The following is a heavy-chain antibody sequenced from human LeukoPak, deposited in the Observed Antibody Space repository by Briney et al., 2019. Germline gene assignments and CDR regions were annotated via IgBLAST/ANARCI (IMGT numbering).Heavy chain of an antibody. D-gene: IGHD2-2*01. CDR1: GFTFSSYA. CDR2: INAGNGNT. CDR3: ARDTGYCSSTSCYGGRDYYYGMDV. Sequence: GGSLRLSCAASGFTFSSYAMHWVRQAPGQRLEWMGWINAGNGNTKYSQKFQGRVTITRDTSASTAYMELSSLRSEDTAVYYCARDTGYCSSTSCYGGRDYYYGMDVWGQGTTVTVSS. V-gene: IGHV1-3*01. J-gene: IGHJ6*02.